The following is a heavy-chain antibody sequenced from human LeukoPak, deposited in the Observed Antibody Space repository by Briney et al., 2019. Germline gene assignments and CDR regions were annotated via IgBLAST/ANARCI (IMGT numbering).Heavy chain of an antibody. V-gene: IGHV4-31*03. J-gene: IGHJ4*02. D-gene: IGHD6-13*01. CDR2: IYYSGST. CDR1: GGSISSGGYY. CDR3: AREGDSSNWYRGPDY. Sequence: PSETLSLTCTVSGGSISSGGYYWSWIRQHPGKGLEWIGYIYYSGSTYYNPSLKSRITISVDTSKNQFSLKLRSVTAADTAVYYCAREGDSSNWYRGPDYWGQGTLVTVSS.